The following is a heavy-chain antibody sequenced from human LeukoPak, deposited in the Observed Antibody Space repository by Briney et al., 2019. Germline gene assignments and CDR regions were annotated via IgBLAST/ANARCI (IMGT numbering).Heavy chain of an antibody. J-gene: IGHJ6*03. CDR3: ARAGDYDYYYMDV. V-gene: IGHV1-18*04. Sequence: ASVKVSCKASGYIFTAYYMHWVRQAPGQGLEWMGWISGYNGNTNYAQKFQGRVTMTTDTSTSTAYMELRSLRSDDTAVYYCARAGDYDYYYMDVWGKGTTVTISS. CDR1: GYIFTAYY. CDR2: ISGYNGNT. D-gene: IGHD3-16*01.